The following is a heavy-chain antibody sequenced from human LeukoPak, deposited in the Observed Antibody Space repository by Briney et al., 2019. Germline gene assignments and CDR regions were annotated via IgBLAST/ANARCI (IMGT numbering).Heavy chain of an antibody. CDR2: IHRGGNT. CDR3: ATGHSYGYDY. V-gene: IGHV3-66*01. D-gene: IGHD5-18*01. J-gene: IGHJ4*02. Sequence: PGGSLRLSCAASGFTVSGNYMSWVRQAPGKGLEWLSVIHRGGNTYYADSVKGRFTISRDNAKNTLYLQMNSLRADDSGVYYCATGHSYGYDYWGQGVLVTVSS. CDR1: GFTVSGNY.